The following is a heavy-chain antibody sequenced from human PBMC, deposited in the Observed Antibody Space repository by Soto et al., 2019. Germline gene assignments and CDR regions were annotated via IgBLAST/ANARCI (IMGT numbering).Heavy chain of an antibody. D-gene: IGHD3-10*01. Sequence: PSETLSLTCAVYGGSFSGYYWSWIRQPPGKGLEWIGEINHSGSTNYNPSLKSRVTISVDTSKNQFSLKLSSVTAADTAVYHCARTPPYYYGSGSYLHPADYFDYWGQGTLVTVSS. CDR2: INHSGST. V-gene: IGHV4-34*01. CDR3: ARTPPYYYGSGSYLHPADYFDY. CDR1: GGSFSGYY. J-gene: IGHJ4*02.